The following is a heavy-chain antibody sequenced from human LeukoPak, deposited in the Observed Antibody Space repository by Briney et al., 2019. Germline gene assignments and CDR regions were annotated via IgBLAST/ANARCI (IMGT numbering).Heavy chain of an antibody. CDR3: ARVPHDYGDYFVDY. CDR1: GFTFSSYS. Sequence: PGGSLRLSCAASGFTFSSYSMNWVRQAPGKGLEWVSYISSSSSTIYYADSVKGRFTISRDNAKNSLYLQMNSLRAEDTAVYYCARVPHDYGDYFVDYWGQGTLVTVSS. D-gene: IGHD4-17*01. J-gene: IGHJ4*02. V-gene: IGHV3-48*04. CDR2: ISSSSSTI.